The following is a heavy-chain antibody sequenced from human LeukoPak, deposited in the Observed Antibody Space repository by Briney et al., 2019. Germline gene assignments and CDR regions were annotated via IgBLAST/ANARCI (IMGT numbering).Heavy chain of an antibody. Sequence: GASVKVSCKASGYTFTGYYMQWVRQAPGQGLEWMGWINPNSGGTNYAQKFQGRVTMTRDTSISTAYMELSRLRSDDTAVYYCARGGITMIVVVHDAFDIWGQGTMVTVSS. CDR3: ARGGITMIVVVHDAFDI. CDR2: INPNSGGT. J-gene: IGHJ3*02. V-gene: IGHV1-2*02. CDR1: GYTFTGYY. D-gene: IGHD3-22*01.